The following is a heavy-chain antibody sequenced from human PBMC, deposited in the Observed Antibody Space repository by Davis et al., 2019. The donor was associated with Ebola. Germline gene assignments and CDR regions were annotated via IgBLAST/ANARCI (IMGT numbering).Heavy chain of an antibody. CDR2: IYYSGST. CDR1: GGSISSYY. Sequence: MPGGSLRLSCTVSGGSISSYYWSWIRQPPGKGLEWIGYIYYSGSTNYNPSLKSRVTISVDTSKNQFSLKLSSVTAADTAVYYCAKQRGVGAIDYDYWGRGTVVTVSS. D-gene: IGHD1-26*01. J-gene: IGHJ4*02. CDR3: AKQRGVGAIDYDY. V-gene: IGHV4-59*01.